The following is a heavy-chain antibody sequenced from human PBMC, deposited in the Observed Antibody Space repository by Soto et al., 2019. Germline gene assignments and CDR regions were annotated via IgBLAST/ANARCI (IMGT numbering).Heavy chain of an antibody. CDR2: IWYDGSNK. CDR3: ARVGGPQSVIFDY. J-gene: IGHJ4*02. D-gene: IGHD3-16*01. CDR1: GFSFSSYG. Sequence: GGSLRLSCAASGFSFSSYGMHWFRQAPGKGLEWVAVIWYDGSNKYYADSVKGRFTISRDNSKNTLYLQMNSLRAEDTAVYYCARVGGPQSVIFDYWGQGTLVTVSS. V-gene: IGHV3-33*01.